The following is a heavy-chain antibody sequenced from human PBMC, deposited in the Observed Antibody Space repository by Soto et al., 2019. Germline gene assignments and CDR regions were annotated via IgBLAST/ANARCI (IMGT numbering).Heavy chain of an antibody. CDR2: INPSGGST. Sequence: GASVKVSCKASGYTFTSYYMHWVRQAPGQGLEWMGIINPSGGSTSYAQKFQGRVTMTRDTSTSTVYMELSSLRSEDTAVYYCARDLISAAAGTWFDPWGQGTLVTV. CDR3: ARDLISAAAGTWFDP. J-gene: IGHJ5*02. V-gene: IGHV1-46*01. CDR1: GYTFTSYY. D-gene: IGHD6-13*01.